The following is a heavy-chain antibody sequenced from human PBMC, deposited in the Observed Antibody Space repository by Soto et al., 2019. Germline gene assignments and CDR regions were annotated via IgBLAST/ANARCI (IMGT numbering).Heavy chain of an antibody. V-gene: IGHV3-30-3*01. D-gene: IGHD2-15*01. Sequence: QVQLVESGGGVVQPGRSLRLSCAASGFTFSSYAMHWVRQAPGKGLEWVAVISYDGSNKYYADSVKGRFTISRDNSKKPLYLQMNSLRAEDTAVYYCARGDCSGGSCPRSYYYGMDVWGQGPTVTVSS. CDR2: ISYDGSNK. CDR3: ARGDCSGGSCPRSYYYGMDV. J-gene: IGHJ6*02. CDR1: GFTFSSYA.